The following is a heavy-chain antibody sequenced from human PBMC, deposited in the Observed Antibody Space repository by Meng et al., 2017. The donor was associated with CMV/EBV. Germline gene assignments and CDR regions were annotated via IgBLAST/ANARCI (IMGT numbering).Heavy chain of an antibody. J-gene: IGHJ4*02. CDR1: GGSISSGDYY. CDR3: AREGDNPFDY. D-gene: IGHD2-21*02. CDR2: IYYSGST. V-gene: IGHV4-30-4*08. Sequence: QGRRQESGPGLVKPSPTLSPTCPVSGGSISSGDYYWSWIRQPPGKGLEWIGYIYYSGSTYYNPSLKSRVTISVDTSKNQFSLKLSSVTAADTAVYYCAREGDNPFDYWGQGTLVTVSS.